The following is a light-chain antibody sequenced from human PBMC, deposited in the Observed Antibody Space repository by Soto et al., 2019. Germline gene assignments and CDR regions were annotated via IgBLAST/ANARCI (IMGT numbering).Light chain of an antibody. V-gene: IGKV2-24*01. J-gene: IGKJ1*01. CDR1: QSLAHSDGNTY. CDR3: MQATHFPRT. CDR2: KVS. Sequence: DVVMTQTPLSSPVTLGQPASLSCRSSQSLAHSDGNTYLSSLQQRPGQPPRLLIYKVSNRLSGVPDRFSASGAETDFTLKISRVEAEDVGLYYCMQATHFPRTFGQGTKVEIK.